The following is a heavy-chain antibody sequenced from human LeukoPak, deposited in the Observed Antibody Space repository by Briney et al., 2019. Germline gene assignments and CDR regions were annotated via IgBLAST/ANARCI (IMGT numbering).Heavy chain of an antibody. CDR1: GFTFTSSA. V-gene: IGHV1-58*01. D-gene: IGHD1-7*01. CDR2: IVVGNGNT. J-gene: IGHJ4*02. Sequence: TSVKVSCKASGFTFTSSAVQWVRQARGQRHEWIGWIVVGNGNTNYAQKFQERVTITRDMSTSTAYMELSSLRSEDTAVYYCAADGNWNYVSFDYWGQGTLVTVSS. CDR3: AADGNWNYVSFDY.